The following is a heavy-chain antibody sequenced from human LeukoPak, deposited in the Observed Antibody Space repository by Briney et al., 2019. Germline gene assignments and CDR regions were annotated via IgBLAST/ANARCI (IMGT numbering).Heavy chain of an antibody. Sequence: SEPLSHTCTVSGHSNSIYYWSWVRHPPGKGLEWIAYISYSGSSNYNPSLKSRVTISVDRSENQFSLRLSSVTAADTAVYYCARNWGSYAFDIWGQGAMVSVSS. CDR3: ARNWGSYAFDI. V-gene: IGHV4-59*08. CDR2: ISYSGSS. D-gene: IGHD7-27*01. CDR1: GHSNSIYY. J-gene: IGHJ3*02.